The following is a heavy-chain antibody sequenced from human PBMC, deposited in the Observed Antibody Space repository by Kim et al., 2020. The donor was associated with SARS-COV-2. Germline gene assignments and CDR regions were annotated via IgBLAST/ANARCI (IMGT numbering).Heavy chain of an antibody. CDR3: ARDYGFGEFDHDAFDI. D-gene: IGHD3-10*01. V-gene: IGHV3-30*04. Sequence: GGSLRLSCAASGFTFSSYAMHWVRQAPGKGLEWVAVISYDGSNKYYADSVKGRFTISRDNSKNTLYLQMNSLRAEDTAVYYCARDYGFGEFDHDAFDIWGQGTMVTVSS. J-gene: IGHJ3*02. CDR2: ISYDGSNK. CDR1: GFTFSSYA.